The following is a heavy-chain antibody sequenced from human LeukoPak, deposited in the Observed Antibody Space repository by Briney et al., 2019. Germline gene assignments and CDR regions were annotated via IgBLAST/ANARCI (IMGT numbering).Heavy chain of an antibody. J-gene: IGHJ4*02. Sequence: PGGSLRLSCAASGFTFTDYYMSWIRQGPGKGLEWGSYISSSGTVIYYGDSVKGRFPISRDNANKSLYLQMNGLRAEDTAVYYCARDYNCWGQGTLVTVSP. CDR2: ISSSGTVI. V-gene: IGHV3-11*01. D-gene: IGHD3-10*01. CDR1: GFTFTDYY. CDR3: ARDYNC.